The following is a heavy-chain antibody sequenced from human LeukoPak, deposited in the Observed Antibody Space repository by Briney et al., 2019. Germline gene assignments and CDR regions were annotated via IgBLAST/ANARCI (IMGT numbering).Heavy chain of an antibody. CDR2: VYYSGGT. CDR1: GGSISNYY. Sequence: SETLSLTCTVSGGSISNYYWSWIRQPPGKGLEWIGYVYYSGGTNYNPSLKSRVTILVDTSKNQLSLKLSSVTAADTAVYYCARPSQGGDLIRLEYWGQGTLVTVSS. J-gene: IGHJ4*02. CDR3: ARPSQGGDLIRLEY. V-gene: IGHV4-59*08. D-gene: IGHD2-21*01.